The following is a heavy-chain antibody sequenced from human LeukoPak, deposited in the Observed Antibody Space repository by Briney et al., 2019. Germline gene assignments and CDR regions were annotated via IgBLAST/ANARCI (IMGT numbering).Heavy chain of an antibody. V-gene: IGHV3-33*01. J-gene: IGHJ5*02. CDR3: AREYYDFWGGYYYRARGLAGSERFDP. Sequence: GGSLRLSCAASGFTFSSYGMHWVRQAPGKGLEWVAVIWYDGSNKYYADSVKGRFTISRDNSKNTLYLQMNSLRAEDTAVYYCAREYYDFWGGYYYRARGLAGSERFDPWGQGTLVTVSS. CDR1: GFTFSSYG. CDR2: IWYDGSNK. D-gene: IGHD3-3*01.